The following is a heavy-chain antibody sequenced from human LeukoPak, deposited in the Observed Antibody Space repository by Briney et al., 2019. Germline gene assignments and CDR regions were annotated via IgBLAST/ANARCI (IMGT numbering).Heavy chain of an antibody. Sequence: PSETLSLTCTVSGGSISSYYWSWIRQPPGKGLEWIGYIYYSGSTNYNPSLKSRVTISVDTSKNQFSLKLSSVTAADTAVYYCARGAVAGTGVFDYWGQGTLVTVPS. D-gene: IGHD6-19*01. CDR3: ARGAVAGTGVFDY. CDR2: IYYSGST. V-gene: IGHV4-59*01. J-gene: IGHJ4*02. CDR1: GGSISSYY.